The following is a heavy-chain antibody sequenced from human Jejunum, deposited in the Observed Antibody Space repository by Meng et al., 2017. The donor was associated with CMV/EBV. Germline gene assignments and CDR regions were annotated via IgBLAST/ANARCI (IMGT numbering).Heavy chain of an antibody. CDR3: VREGFCSTTSCFRPYGMDV. CDR2: INPKSGGT. D-gene: IGHD2-2*01. V-gene: IGHV1-2*02. Sequence: GYYMHWVRQAPGQGREWMAWINPKSGGTNYAQKFQGRVTMTRDTSISTAYMELSRLRSDDTAMYYCVREGFCSTTSCFRPYGMDVWGQGTTVTVSS. J-gene: IGHJ6*02. CDR1: GYY.